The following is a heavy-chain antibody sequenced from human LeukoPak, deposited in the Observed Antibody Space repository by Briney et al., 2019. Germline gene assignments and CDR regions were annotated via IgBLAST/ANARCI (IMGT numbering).Heavy chain of an antibody. D-gene: IGHD5-18*01. CDR3: ARDSLTAMVANFDY. Sequence: EAAVKVSCKASGYTFTSYGISRVRDAPGQGLEWMGWITAYNGNTKYAQKLQGRVTMTIDTSTSTAYMELRSLRCDDTAVYYCARDSLTAMVANFDYWGQGTLVTVSS. V-gene: IGHV1-18*04. J-gene: IGHJ4*02. CDR1: GYTFTSYG. CDR2: ITAYNGNT.